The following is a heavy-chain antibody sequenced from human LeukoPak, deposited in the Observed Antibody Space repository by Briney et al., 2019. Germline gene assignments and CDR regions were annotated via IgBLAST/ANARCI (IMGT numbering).Heavy chain of an antibody. CDR3: AKGRLKFDA. CDR2: ISNSGTTT. V-gene: IGHV3-48*01. J-gene: IGHJ5*01. D-gene: IGHD5-12*01. CDR1: GFTFNGYS. Sequence: GGSLRLSCAASGFTFNGYSMNWVRQAPGKGLEWVSYISNSGTTTYYADSVKGRLTISRDNSKNTLDLQMNSLRAEDTALYYCAKGRLKFDAWGQGTLVTVSS.